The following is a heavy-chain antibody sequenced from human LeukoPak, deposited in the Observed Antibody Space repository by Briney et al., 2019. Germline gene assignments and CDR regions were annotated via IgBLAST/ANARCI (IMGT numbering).Heavy chain of an antibody. Sequence: RASVKVSCKASGYTFTSYDINWVRQATGQGPEWMGWMNPNSGNTGYAQKFQGRVTMTRNTSISTAYMELSSLRSEDTAVYYCARGTGSYYWFDPWGQGTLVTVSS. J-gene: IGHJ5*02. CDR3: ARGTGSYYWFDP. D-gene: IGHD3-10*01. V-gene: IGHV1-8*01. CDR2: MNPNSGNT. CDR1: GYTFTSYD.